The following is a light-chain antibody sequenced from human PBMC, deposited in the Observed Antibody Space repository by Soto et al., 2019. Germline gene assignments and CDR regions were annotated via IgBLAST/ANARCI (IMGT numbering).Light chain of an antibody. CDR3: QQRSNSPSN. Sequence: EIVLTQSPATLSLSPGERAALSCRASQSVSSYVAWYQQKPGQAPRLLIYDASKRATAIPARFSGSGSGTDVTVTISSLAPDDFAFYFCQQRSNSPSNFGGGTKVEI. CDR2: DAS. V-gene: IGKV3-11*01. CDR1: QSVSSY. J-gene: IGKJ4*01.